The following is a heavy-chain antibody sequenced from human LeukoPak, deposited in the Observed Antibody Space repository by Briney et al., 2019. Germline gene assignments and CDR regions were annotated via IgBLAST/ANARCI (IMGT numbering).Heavy chain of an antibody. V-gene: IGHV3-66*01. Sequence: GGSLRLSCAASGFTVSSNYMSWVRQAPGKGLEWVSVIYSGGSTYYADSVKGRFTISRDNSKNTLYLQMNSLRAEDTAVYYFGRDQNYYETIPFYHWGQGTLVTVSS. CDR3: GRDQNYYETIPFYH. CDR1: GFTVSSNY. CDR2: IYSGGST. J-gene: IGHJ4*02. D-gene: IGHD3-22*01.